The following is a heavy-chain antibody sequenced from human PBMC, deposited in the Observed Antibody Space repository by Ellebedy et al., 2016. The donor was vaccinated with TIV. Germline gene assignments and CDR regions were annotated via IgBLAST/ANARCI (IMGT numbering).Heavy chain of an antibody. V-gene: IGHV3-48*02. J-gene: IGHJ4*02. D-gene: IGHD3-3*01. CDR1: GFTFSSFS. CDR2: ITGGGGAV. Sequence: PGGSLRLSCAASGFTFSSFSMNWVRQAPGKGLEWLSYITGGGGAVYYTDPVKGRFTISRDSAKNSLYLQMNSLRDEDTAVYYCARSRIGYYFDYWGQGTLVTVSS. CDR3: ARSRIGYYFDY.